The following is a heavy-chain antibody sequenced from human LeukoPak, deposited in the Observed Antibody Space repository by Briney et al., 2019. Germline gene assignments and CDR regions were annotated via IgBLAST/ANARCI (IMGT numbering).Heavy chain of an antibody. D-gene: IGHD4-17*01. V-gene: IGHV3-53*01. CDR1: GFTVSSNY. CDR3: ARLDDYGDYRPHNWFDP. CDR2: IYSGGST. J-gene: IGHJ5*02. Sequence: GGSLRLSCAASGFTVSSNYMSWVRQAPGKGLEWVSVIYSGGSTYYADSVKGRFTISRDNSKNTLYLQMNSLRAEDTAVYYCARLDDYGDYRPHNWFDPWGQGTLVTVSS.